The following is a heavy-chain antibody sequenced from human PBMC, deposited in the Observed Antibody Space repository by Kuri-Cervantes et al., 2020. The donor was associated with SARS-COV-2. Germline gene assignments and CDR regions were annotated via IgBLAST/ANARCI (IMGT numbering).Heavy chain of an antibody. CDR1: GFTFSSYS. D-gene: IGHD6-19*01. CDR2: ISSSSSYI. J-gene: IGHJ4*02. Sequence: GGSLRLSCAASGFTFSSYSVNWVRQAPGKGLEWVSSISSSSSYIYYADSVKGRFTISRDNAKNSLYLQMNSLRAEDTAVYYCARDSSSGWFSYWGQGTLVTDSS. CDR3: ARDSSSGWFSY. V-gene: IGHV3-21*01.